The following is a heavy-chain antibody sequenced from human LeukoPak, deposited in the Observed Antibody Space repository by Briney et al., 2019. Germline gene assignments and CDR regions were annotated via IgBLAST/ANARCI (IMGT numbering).Heavy chain of an antibody. CDR1: GFTFDDYA. CDR3: AKEIDTLGTNAFDI. Sequence: GGSLRLSCAASGFTFDDYAMHWVRQAPGKGLEWVSLISGDGGSTYYADSVRGRFTISRDNSKNSPYLQMDSLRTEDTAFYYCAKEIDTLGTNAFDIWGQGTMVTVSS. CDR2: ISGDGGST. J-gene: IGHJ3*02. V-gene: IGHV3-43*02. D-gene: IGHD2-15*01.